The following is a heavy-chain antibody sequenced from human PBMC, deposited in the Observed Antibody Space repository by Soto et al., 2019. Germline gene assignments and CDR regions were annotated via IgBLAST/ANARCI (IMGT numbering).Heavy chain of an antibody. D-gene: IGHD2-21*02. J-gene: IGHJ6*02. CDR3: ANTHDGDCYSCYYYGMDV. CDR2: ISYDGSNK. Sequence: PGASLRLSCAASGFTFSSYGMHWVRQSPGKGLEWVAVISYDGSNKYYADSVKGRFTISRDNSKNTLYLQMNSLRAEDTAVYYCANTHDGDCYSCYYYGMDVWGQGTTVTVSS. CDR1: GFTFSSYG. V-gene: IGHV3-30*18.